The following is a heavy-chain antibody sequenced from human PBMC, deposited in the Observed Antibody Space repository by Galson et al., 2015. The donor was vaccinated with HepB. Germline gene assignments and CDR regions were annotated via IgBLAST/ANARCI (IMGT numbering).Heavy chain of an antibody. D-gene: IGHD6-25*01. CDR2: ICSAGRT. CDR3: AKSSSGWYWYFDL. Sequence: SLRLSCAASGFTVSSNYMSWVRQAPGKGLEWVSVICSAGRTHYADSVKGRFTISRHYSKNTLYLQMNSLRAEDTAVYYCAKSSSGWYWYFDLWGRGTLVTVSS. V-gene: IGHV3-53*04. CDR1: GFTVSSNY. J-gene: IGHJ2*01.